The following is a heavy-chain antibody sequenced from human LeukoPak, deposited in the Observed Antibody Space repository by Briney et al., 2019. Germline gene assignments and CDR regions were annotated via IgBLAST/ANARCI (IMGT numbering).Heavy chain of an antibody. CDR2: IKQDGSEK. V-gene: IGHV3-7*01. Sequence: GGSLRLSCAASGFTFSSYWMSWVRQAPGKGLEWVANIKQDGSEKYYVDSVKGRFTISRDSAKNSLYLQMNSLRAEDTAVYYCARDYYGSGSYSSWFDPWGQGTLVTVSS. D-gene: IGHD3-10*01. J-gene: IGHJ5*02. CDR1: GFTFSSYW. CDR3: ARDYYGSGSYSSWFDP.